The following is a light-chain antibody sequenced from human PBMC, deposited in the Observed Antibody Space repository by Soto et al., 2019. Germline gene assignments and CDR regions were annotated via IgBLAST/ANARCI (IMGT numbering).Light chain of an antibody. CDR1: HDIRNY. CDR2: AAS. V-gene: IGKV1-27*01. Sequence: DVPMTQSPSSLSASVGDRVTITCRASHDIRNYLAWYQHKPGKVPKLLIFAASTLQSRAPSRISGRGYGADFTLTISSLQPEDVGTYYCQKYDTARTFGQGTRVEI. J-gene: IGKJ1*01. CDR3: QKYDTART.